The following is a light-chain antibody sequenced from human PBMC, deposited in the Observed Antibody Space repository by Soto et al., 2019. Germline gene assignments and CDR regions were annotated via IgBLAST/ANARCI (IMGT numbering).Light chain of an antibody. CDR2: WAY. CDR1: QSVWYKSNNQNC. Sequence: DILMTHSPDALAVSLGGRATINCEASQSVWYKSNNQNCLAGYQQKPAQPPKLLIYWAYTREYGVPDRFSGSGSETDFPLTLPGLQAEDVAVYFCQQYCVTSWTFGQGTKVDIK. CDR3: QQYCVTSWT. J-gene: IGKJ1*01. V-gene: IGKV4-1*01.